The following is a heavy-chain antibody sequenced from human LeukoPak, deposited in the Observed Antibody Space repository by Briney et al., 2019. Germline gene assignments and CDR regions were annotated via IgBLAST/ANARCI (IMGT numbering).Heavy chain of an antibody. Sequence: PGGSLRLSCAASGFTFDDYAMHWVRQAPGKGLEWVSGISWNSGSIGYADSVKGRFTISRDNAKNSLYLQMNSLRAEDMALYYCAKEASMRDSGYFDYWGQGTLVTVSS. D-gene: IGHD5-24*01. J-gene: IGHJ4*02. CDR3: AKEASMRDSGYFDY. CDR1: GFTFDDYA. V-gene: IGHV3-9*03. CDR2: ISWNSGSI.